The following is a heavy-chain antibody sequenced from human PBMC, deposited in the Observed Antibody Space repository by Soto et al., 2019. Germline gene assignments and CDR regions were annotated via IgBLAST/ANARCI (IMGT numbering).Heavy chain of an antibody. CDR1: GGAVSYTY. CDR3: ATIPAAKYYYFDY. J-gene: IGHJ4*02. CDR2: IYRDGNT. V-gene: IGHV3-66*01. D-gene: IGHD3-10*01. Sequence: GGSLRLSCAASGGAVSYTYMSWVRQAPEKGLEWVSIIYRDGNTYYSDSVEGRFTISRDKSKNTLYLQMNRLRAEDTAIYYCATIPAAKYYYFDYWGQGTQVTVSS.